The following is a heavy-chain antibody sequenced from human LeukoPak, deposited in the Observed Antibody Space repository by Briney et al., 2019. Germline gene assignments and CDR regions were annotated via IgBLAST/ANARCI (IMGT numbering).Heavy chain of an antibody. CDR1: GGTFNSYA. D-gene: IGHD1-26*01. V-gene: IGHV1-69*10. CDR2: IIPMPDTA. J-gene: IGHJ3*02. Sequence: SVKVSCKASGGTFNSYAISWVRQAPGQGLEWMGGIIPMPDTANYPQKFRGRLTITADIPTSTVYMELSSLRSEDTAVYYRAREDDTGRYMGDDAFDIWGQGTMVTVSS. CDR3: AREDDTGRYMGDDAFDI.